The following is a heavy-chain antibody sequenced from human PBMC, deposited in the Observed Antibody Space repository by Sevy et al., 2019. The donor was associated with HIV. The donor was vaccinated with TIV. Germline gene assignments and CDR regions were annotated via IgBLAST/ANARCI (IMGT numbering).Heavy chain of an antibody. CDR2: LSFGGGKI. D-gene: IGHD2-8*01. Sequence: GGSLRLSCAASGFAFYDYSMSWIRQAPGKGLEWVANLSFGGGKINYVDSVKGRFTISRDNSKNSFYLQMDNLRVEDTALYYCAREGCTRPHDYWGQGTRVTVSS. CDR3: AREGCTRPHDY. J-gene: IGHJ4*02. V-gene: IGHV3-23*01. CDR1: GFAFYDYS.